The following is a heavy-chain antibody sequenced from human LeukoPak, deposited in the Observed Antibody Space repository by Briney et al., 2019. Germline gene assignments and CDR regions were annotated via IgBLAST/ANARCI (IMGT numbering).Heavy chain of an antibody. J-gene: IGHJ4*02. CDR2: INHSGST. V-gene: IGHV4-34*01. Sequence: PSETLSLTCAVYGGSFSGYYWSWIRQPPGKGLEWIGEINHSGSTNYTPSLKCRVTISIDTSKNQFSLKLSSVTAAETAVYYCARAYYDFWSGYQFDSWGQGTLVTVSS. CDR3: ARAYYDFWSGYQFDS. CDR1: GGSFSGYY. D-gene: IGHD3-3*01.